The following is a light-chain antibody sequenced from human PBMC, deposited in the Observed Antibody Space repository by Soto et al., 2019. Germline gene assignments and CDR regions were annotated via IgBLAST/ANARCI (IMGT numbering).Light chain of an antibody. CDR1: QSVLSNSNNKNY. CDR2: WAS. CDR3: QQYYSTVT. J-gene: IGKJ4*01. Sequence: DIVMTQSPDSLAVSLGERATINCWSSQSVLSNSNNKNYLAWYQQKPGQPPKLLIYWASTRESGVPDRFSDSGSGTDFTLTVTSLQAEDVAVYYCQQYYSTVTFGGGTKVEIK. V-gene: IGKV4-1*01.